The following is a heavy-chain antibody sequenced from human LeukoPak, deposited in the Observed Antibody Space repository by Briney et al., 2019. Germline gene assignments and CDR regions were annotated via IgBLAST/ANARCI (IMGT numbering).Heavy chain of an antibody. CDR1: GFTFSSYS. D-gene: IGHD2-2*01. V-gene: IGHV3-48*04. CDR2: ISSSSSTI. CDR3: ARGSPLVVPAATLVDY. Sequence: GGSLRLSCAASGFTFSSYSMNWVRQAPGKGLEGVSYISSSSSTIYYADSVKGRFTISRDNAKNSLYLQMNSLRAEDTAVYYCARGSPLVVPAATLVDYWGQGTLVTVSS. J-gene: IGHJ4*02.